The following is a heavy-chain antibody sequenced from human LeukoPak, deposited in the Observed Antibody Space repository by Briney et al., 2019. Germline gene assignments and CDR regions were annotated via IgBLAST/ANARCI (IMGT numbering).Heavy chain of an antibody. D-gene: IGHD3-22*01. J-gene: IGHJ5*02. CDR3: ARDNYYDSSGYSNWFDP. CDR2: MNPNSGNT. V-gene: IGHV1-8*01. Sequence: ASVKVSCKASGCTLTSYDINWVRQATGQGLGWMGWMNPNSGNTGYAQKFQGRVTMTRNTSISTAYMELSSLRSEDTAVYYCARDNYYDSSGYSNWFDPWGQGTLVTVSS. CDR1: GCTLTSYD.